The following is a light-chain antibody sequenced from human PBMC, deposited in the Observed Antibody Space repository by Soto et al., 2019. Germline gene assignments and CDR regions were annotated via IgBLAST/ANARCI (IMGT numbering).Light chain of an antibody. CDR2: SAS. Sequence: DIEMTQYPSSVSASVGDRVTITCRASQGINKWLAWYQQKPGTAPKLLIYSASSLQSGVPSRFSGSGSGTDFTLTISSLQPEDFATYYCQQANTFALTFGGGTQVDIK. CDR3: QQANTFALT. J-gene: IGKJ4*01. V-gene: IGKV1-12*01. CDR1: QGINKW.